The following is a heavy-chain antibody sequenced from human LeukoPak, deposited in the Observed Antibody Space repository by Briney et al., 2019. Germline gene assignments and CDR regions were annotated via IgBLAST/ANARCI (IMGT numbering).Heavy chain of an antibody. J-gene: IGHJ3*02. D-gene: IGHD1-26*01. CDR3: ARDEALWMWELPSHDAFDI. V-gene: IGHV1-46*01. CDR2: INPSGGST. CDR1: GYTFTSYY. Sequence: ASVKVSCKASGYTFTSYYMHWVRQAPGQGLEWMGIINPSGGSTSYAQKFQGRVTMTRDMSTSTVYMELSSLRSEDTAVYYCARDEALWMWELPSHDAFDIWGQGTMVTVSS.